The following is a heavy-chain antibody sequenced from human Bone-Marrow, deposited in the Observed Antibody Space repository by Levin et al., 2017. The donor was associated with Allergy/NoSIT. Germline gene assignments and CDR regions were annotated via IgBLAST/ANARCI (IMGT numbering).Heavy chain of an antibody. Sequence: GASVKVSCKASGGTFSSYAISWVRQAPGQGLEWMGRIIPILGIANYAQKFQGRVTITADKSTSTAYMELSSLRSEDTAVYYCARDTYSSSSLPHYYFDYWGQGTLVTVSS. CDR1: GGTFSSYA. CDR3: ARDTYSSSSLPHYYFDY. V-gene: IGHV1-69*04. CDR2: IIPILGIA. D-gene: IGHD6-6*01. J-gene: IGHJ4*02.